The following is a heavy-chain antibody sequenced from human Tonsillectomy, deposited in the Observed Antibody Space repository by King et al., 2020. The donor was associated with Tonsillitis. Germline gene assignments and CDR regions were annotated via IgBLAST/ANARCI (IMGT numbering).Heavy chain of an antibody. CDR2: IRSEAYGGTT. V-gene: IGHV3-49*03. Sequence: DVQLVESGGGLVQPGRSLRLSCTSSGFTFGDYAMSWFRQAPGKGLEWVGFIRSEAYGGTTEYAASVSGRFTISRDDANSIAYLQMNSLKTEDTAVYYCTRGGWYSGSHTGDNWFDPWGQGTLVTVSS. D-gene: IGHD1-26*01. CDR1: GFTFGDYA. CDR3: TRGGWYSGSHTGDNWFDP. J-gene: IGHJ5*02.